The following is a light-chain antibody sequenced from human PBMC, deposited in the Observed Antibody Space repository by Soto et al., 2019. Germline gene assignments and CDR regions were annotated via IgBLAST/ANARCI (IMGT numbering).Light chain of an antibody. CDR2: AAS. V-gene: IGKV1D-16*01. CDR3: QQYNSYPWT. J-gene: IGKJ1*01. Sequence: DIQMTQSPSSVSASVGDRVTITCRASQGISSWLAWYQHKPGNAPKLLIYAASSLQGGVPSRFSGSGSGTEFTLTISSLQPDDFATYYCQQYNSYPWTFGQGTKVEIK. CDR1: QGISSW.